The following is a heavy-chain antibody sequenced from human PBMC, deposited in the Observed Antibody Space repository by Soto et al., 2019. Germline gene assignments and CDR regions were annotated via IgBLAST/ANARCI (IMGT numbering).Heavy chain of an antibody. Sequence: QEQLVESGGGVVQPGRSLRLSCVASGFTFINYAMHWVRQAPGKGLEWVALISGDGSNEYYADSVKGRFTISRDNSRNTLYLQMNSLRADDTAVYYCARHLSHLKSGWFDPWGQGTLVTVSS. CDR3: ARHLSHLKSGWFDP. J-gene: IGHJ5*02. D-gene: IGHD1-26*01. CDR2: ISGDGSNE. CDR1: GFTFINYA. V-gene: IGHV3-30-3*01.